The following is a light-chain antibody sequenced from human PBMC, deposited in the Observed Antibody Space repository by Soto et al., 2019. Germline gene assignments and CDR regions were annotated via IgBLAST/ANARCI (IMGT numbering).Light chain of an antibody. CDR2: GAF. CDR3: QQRNIWPPVT. V-gene: IGKV3-11*01. J-gene: IGKJ5*01. CDR1: PSVTNY. Sequence: IVLDLSPATVSLYTGERATLSCRASPSVTNYLAWYQQKPGQPPRLLIYGAFNRAAGIPARFSGSGSGTDFTLTISSLEPEDSAVYYCQQRNIWPPVTFGHGTRLEI.